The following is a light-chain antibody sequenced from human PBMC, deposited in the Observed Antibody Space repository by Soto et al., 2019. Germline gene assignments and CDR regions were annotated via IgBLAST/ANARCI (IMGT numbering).Light chain of an antibody. CDR3: QQRSSWTYT. Sequence: EIVLSQSPATLSLSPGERATLSCRASRSISINLAWYQQKPGQPPRLLIYDASKRATGIPARFSGSASGTDFTLTVSSLESEDFAVYYCQQRSSWTYTFGQGTKLEIK. V-gene: IGKV3-11*01. CDR2: DAS. CDR1: RSISIN. J-gene: IGKJ2*01.